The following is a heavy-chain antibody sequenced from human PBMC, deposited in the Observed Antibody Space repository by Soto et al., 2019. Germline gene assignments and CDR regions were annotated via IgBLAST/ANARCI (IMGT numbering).Heavy chain of an antibody. CDR1: GGTFSSYA. D-gene: IGHD6-19*01. CDR3: AKDRGGSGWPEFDC. Sequence: SVKVSCKASGGTFSSYAISWVRQAPGQGLEWMGGIIPIFGTANYAQKFQGRVTITADESTSTAYMELSSLRSEDTAVYYCAKDRGGSGWPEFDCWGQGTQVTVSS. V-gene: IGHV1-69*13. CDR2: IIPIFGTA. J-gene: IGHJ4*02.